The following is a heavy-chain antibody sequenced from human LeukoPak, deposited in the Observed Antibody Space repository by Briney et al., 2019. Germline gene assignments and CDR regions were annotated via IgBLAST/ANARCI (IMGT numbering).Heavy chain of an antibody. Sequence: QPGGSLRLSCAASGFTFSNYAMSWVRQAPGKGLQWVSAISGSGGVTYYADSVKGRFTISRDNSKNTLYLQVNSLRAADTAVYYCAKVQEMGTILPPFHYWGQGTLVTVSS. CDR1: GFTFSNYA. D-gene: IGHD5-24*01. J-gene: IGHJ4*02. CDR2: ISGSGGVT. CDR3: AKVQEMGTILPPFHY. V-gene: IGHV3-23*01.